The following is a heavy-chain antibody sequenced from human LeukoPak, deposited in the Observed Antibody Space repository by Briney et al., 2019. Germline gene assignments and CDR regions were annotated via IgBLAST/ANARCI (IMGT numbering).Heavy chain of an antibody. V-gene: IGHV3-23*01. Sequence: PGGSLRLSCAASGFTFSSYAMSWVRQAPGKGLEWVSAISGSGGSTYYADSVKGRFTISRDNAKNTLYLQMNSLRAEDTAVYYCARGPRGRITIFGVVNRDAFDIWGQGTMVTVSS. D-gene: IGHD3-3*01. CDR1: GFTFSSYA. CDR2: ISGSGGST. J-gene: IGHJ3*02. CDR3: ARGPRGRITIFGVVNRDAFDI.